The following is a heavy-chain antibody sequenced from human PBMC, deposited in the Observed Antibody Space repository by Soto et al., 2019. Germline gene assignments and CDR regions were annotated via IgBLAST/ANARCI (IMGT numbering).Heavy chain of an antibody. CDR2: ISSSSSYI. CDR3: ARDLVILPTVTTVSYYYFYMDV. V-gene: IGHV3-21*01. J-gene: IGHJ6*03. CDR1: GFTFSSYS. D-gene: IGHD4-17*01. Sequence: GGSLRLSCAASGFTFSSYSMNWVRQAPGKGLEWVSSISSSSSYIYYADSVKGRFTISRDNAKNSLYLQMSSLRAEDTAVYYCARDLVILPTVTTVSYYYFYMDVWGKGTTVTVSS.